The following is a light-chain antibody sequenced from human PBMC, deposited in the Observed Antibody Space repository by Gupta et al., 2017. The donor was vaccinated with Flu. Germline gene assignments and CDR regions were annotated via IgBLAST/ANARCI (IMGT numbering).Light chain of an antibody. J-gene: IGKJ2*01. CDR3: HQDKTSPYT. CDR2: GTS. CDR1: ESINNNF. V-gene: IGKV3-20*01. Sequence: ATLSVSPGATVTLSCRAGESINNNFFVWYQHQPGQAPRVLIYGTSKRAPGIPDRFSGGGSGTDFTLTIDILDPEDCGWYYCHQDKTSPYTFGRGTKVDIK.